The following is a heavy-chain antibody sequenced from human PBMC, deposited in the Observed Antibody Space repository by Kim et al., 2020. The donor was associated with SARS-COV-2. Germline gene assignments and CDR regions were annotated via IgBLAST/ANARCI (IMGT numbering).Heavy chain of an antibody. CDR1: GGSISSSSYY. CDR2: IYYSGST. Sequence: SETLSLTCTVSGGSISSSSYYWGWIRQPPGKGLEWIGSIYYSGSTYYNPSLKSRVTISVDTSKNQFSLKLSSVTAADTAVYYCASPYSSSSGPGYYGMDVWGQGTTVTVSS. CDR3: ASPYSSSSGPGYYGMDV. J-gene: IGHJ6*02. V-gene: IGHV4-39*01. D-gene: IGHD6-6*01.